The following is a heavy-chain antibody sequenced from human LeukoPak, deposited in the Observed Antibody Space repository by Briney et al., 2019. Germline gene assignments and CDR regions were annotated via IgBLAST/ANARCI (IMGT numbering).Heavy chain of an antibody. CDR2: IYYSGST. Sequence: PSKTLSLTCTVSGGSISSYYWSWIRQPPGKGLEWIGYIYYSGSTNYNPSLKSRVTISVDTSKNQFSLKLSSVTAADTAEYYCVRGWGSSWLDYWGQGTLVTVSS. J-gene: IGHJ4*02. V-gene: IGHV4-59*01. CDR1: GGSISSYY. CDR3: VRGWGSSWLDY. D-gene: IGHD6-13*01.